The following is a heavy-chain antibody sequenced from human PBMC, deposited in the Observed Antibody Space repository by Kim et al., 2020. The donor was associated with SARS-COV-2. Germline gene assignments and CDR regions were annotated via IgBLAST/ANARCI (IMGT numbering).Heavy chain of an antibody. V-gene: IGHV3-48*02. J-gene: IGHJ4*02. CDR3: ATSIDWLAHY. D-gene: IGHD3-9*01. Sequence: GGSLRLSCVASGITFSKYSMNWVRQAPGEGLEWISYITGSSGTIYYADSVKGRFSISRDSAENSVYLQMNSLRDEDTAVYYCATSIDWLAHYWGQGTLVTVSS. CDR2: ITGSSGTI. CDR1: GITFSKYS.